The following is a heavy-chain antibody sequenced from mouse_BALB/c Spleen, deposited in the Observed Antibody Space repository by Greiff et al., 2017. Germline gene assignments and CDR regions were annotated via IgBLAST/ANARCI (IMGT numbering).Heavy chain of an antibody. Sequence: VQGVESGPGLVAPSQSLSITCTVSGFSLTSYGVHWVRQPPGKGLEWLGVIWAGGSTNYNSALMSRLSISKDNSKSQVFLKMNSLQTDDTAMYYCARPMITTPYAMDYWGQGTSVTVSS. CDR2: IWAGGST. CDR3: ARPMITTPYAMDY. J-gene: IGHJ4*01. V-gene: IGHV2-9*02. CDR1: GFSLTSYG. D-gene: IGHD2-4*01.